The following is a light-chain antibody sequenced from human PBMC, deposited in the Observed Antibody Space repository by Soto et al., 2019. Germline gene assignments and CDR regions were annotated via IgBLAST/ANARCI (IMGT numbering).Light chain of an antibody. J-gene: IGLJ2*01. V-gene: IGLV1-44*01. Sequence: QSVVPQPPPASGAPRQGGTISFFGTWPHTGSQPVTWYQQIPGTAPKLLIYNNNQRPSGVPDRFSGSKSGTSASLAISGLQSEDEADYFCAAWDDSLNGVVFGGGTQLTVL. CDR1: WPHTGSQP. CDR3: AAWDDSLNGVV. CDR2: NNN.